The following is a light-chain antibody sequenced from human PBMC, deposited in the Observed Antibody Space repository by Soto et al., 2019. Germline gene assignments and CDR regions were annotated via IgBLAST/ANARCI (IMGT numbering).Light chain of an antibody. J-gene: IGKJ5*01. V-gene: IGKV1-27*01. CDR1: QGISNY. CDR3: QKYNSAPSIT. Sequence: EIXMTQSXXXXXXXXGDRXXXTXRVSQGISNYLAWYQQKPGKVPKLLIYAASTLQSGVPSRFSGSGSGTDFTLTISSLQPEDVATYYCQKYNSAPSITFGQGTDWR. CDR2: AAS.